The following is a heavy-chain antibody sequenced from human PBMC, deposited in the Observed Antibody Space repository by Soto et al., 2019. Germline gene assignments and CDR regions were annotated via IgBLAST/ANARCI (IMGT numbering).Heavy chain of an antibody. J-gene: IGHJ4*02. CDR3: AKGYSSSFDS. D-gene: IGHD6-6*01. CDR1: GFTFSTYA. Sequence: AGGSLRLSCSASGFTFSTYAMSWVRQAPGKGLEWVSAISGSGGTTYYADSVEGRFTISRDNSKNTLYLQMNSLRAEDTAVYYCAKGYSSSFDSWGQGTLVTVSS. V-gene: IGHV3-23*01. CDR2: ISGSGGTT.